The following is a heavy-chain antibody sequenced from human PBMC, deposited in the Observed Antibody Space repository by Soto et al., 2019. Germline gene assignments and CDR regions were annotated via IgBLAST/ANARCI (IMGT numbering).Heavy chain of an antibody. V-gene: IGHV4-30-4*01. J-gene: IGHJ4*02. CDR3: AGFGVGDRDDK. D-gene: IGHD2-8*01. CDR1: GSYLTSGDCH. CDR2: ISHSETT. Sequence: PSETLSLTCSVSGSYLTSGDCHWTWIRQAPGKGLEWIGYISHSETTYYSPALKNRIIISSDFSMNQFSLRLNSVTAADTAVYFCAGFGVGDRDDKWGQGTLVTVSS.